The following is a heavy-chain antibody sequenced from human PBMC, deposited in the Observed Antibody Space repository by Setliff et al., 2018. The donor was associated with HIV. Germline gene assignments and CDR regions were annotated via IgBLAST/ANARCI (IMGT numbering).Heavy chain of an antibody. J-gene: IGHJ5*02. V-gene: IGHV1-18*01. D-gene: IGHD2-2*01. CDR3: ARGLGSTRFDP. CDR2: ISGNNANT. Sequence: GASVKVSCKASGYVFTDYGIFWVRQAPGRGLEWIGWISGNNANTNYAQELQGRVTMTTDTSTSTAYMELRSLRSDDTAVYYCARGLGSTRFDPWGQGTLVTVSS. CDR1: GYVFTDYG.